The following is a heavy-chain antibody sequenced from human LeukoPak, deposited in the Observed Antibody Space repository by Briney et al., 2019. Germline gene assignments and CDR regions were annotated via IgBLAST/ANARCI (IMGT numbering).Heavy chain of an antibody. CDR1: GGSFSNYY. J-gene: IGHJ6*02. CDR3: ARGMGYFDSSGYYHDYGMDV. Sequence: SETLSLTCAVYGGSFSNYYWSWIRQSPGKGLDWIGEINHSGSINYNPSPKSRFTISVDTSKDQFSLKLSSVTAADTAVYYCARGMGYFDSSGYYHDYGMDVWGQGTTVTVSS. V-gene: IGHV4-34*01. CDR2: INHSGSI. D-gene: IGHD3-22*01.